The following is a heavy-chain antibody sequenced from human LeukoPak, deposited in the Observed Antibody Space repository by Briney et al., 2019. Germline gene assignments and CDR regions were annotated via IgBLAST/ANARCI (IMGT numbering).Heavy chain of an antibody. J-gene: IGHJ4*02. CDR2: IYYSGST. D-gene: IGHD2-2*01. V-gene: IGHV4-39*07. CDR1: GGSISSSSYY. Sequence: SETLSLTCTVSGGSISSSSYYWGWIRQPPGKGLEWIGSIYYSGSTYYNPSLKSRVTISVDTSKNQFSLKLSSVTAADTAVYYCARDPYCSSTSCRDYWGQGTLVTVSS. CDR3: ARDPYCSSTSCRDY.